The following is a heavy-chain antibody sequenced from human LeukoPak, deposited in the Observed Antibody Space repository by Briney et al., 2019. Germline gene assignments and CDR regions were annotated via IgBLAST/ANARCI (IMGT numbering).Heavy chain of an antibody. Sequence: SETLSLTCTVSGGSISIYYWSWIRQPPGKGLEWIGYIYDSGSTNYNPSLKSRVTISVDTSKNQFSLKLSSVTAADTAVYYCARHVGRLLYYFDYWGQGTLVTVSS. CDR1: GGSISIYY. CDR3: ARHVGRLLYYFDY. CDR2: IYDSGST. V-gene: IGHV4-59*08. D-gene: IGHD2-15*01. J-gene: IGHJ4*02.